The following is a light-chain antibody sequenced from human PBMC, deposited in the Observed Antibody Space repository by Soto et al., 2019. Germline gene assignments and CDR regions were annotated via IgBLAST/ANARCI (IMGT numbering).Light chain of an antibody. CDR3: GSYTSSSTSSYV. J-gene: IGLJ1*01. Sequence: QSVLAQPASVSGSPGQSITTSCTGTSSDVGGYNYVSWYQQHPGKAPKLMIYEVSNRPSGVSNRFSGSKSGNTASLTISGLQAEDEADYYCGSYTSSSTSSYVFGTGTKVTVL. V-gene: IGLV2-14*01. CDR1: SSDVGGYNY. CDR2: EVS.